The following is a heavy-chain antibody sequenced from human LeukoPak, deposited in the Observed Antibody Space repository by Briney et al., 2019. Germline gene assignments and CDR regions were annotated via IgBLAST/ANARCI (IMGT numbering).Heavy chain of an antibody. D-gene: IGHD3-9*01. Sequence: GASLRLPCAASGFTFSNYAMSWVRQAPGKGREWVSAITGSGGNTYYADSVKGRFTISRDNSKNTVFLQMNSLRAEDTAVYYCAKWGDYDVLTGYYVSDYWGQGTLVTVSS. CDR3: AKWGDYDVLTGYYVSDY. CDR2: ITGSGGNT. V-gene: IGHV3-23*01. J-gene: IGHJ4*02. CDR1: GFTFSNYA.